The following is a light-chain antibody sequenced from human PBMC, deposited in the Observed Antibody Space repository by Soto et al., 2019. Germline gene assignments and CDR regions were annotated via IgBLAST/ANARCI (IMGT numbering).Light chain of an antibody. Sequence: QSALTQPASVSGSPGQSITISCTGTSSDVGLYNYVSWYQQYPGKAPKLMIFEVSNRPSGVSNRFSGSKSGNTASLTISGLQDEDDADYYCISYTTSSTSYVFGTGTKLSVL. CDR3: ISYTTSSTSYV. J-gene: IGLJ1*01. CDR1: SSDVGLYNY. V-gene: IGLV2-14*01. CDR2: EVS.